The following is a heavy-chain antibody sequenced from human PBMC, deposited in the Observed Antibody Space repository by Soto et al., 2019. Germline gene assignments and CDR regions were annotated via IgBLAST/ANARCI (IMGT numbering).Heavy chain of an antibody. Sequence: SETLSLTCTVSGDSMDDFYWNWIRQPPGKGLEWVGYVFYTGTTNYNPSLKSRVSISIDTSKNQFSLQRSSATAADTAIYYCARDATLRYWGHGTLVTVSS. D-gene: IGHD2-15*01. CDR3: ARDATLRY. J-gene: IGHJ4*01. CDR2: VFYTGTT. V-gene: IGHV4-59*01. CDR1: GDSMDDFY.